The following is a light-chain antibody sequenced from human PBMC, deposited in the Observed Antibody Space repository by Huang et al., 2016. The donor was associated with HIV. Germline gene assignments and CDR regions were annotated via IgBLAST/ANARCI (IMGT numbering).Light chain of an antibody. Sequence: EIVLTQSPAILSLSPGERATLSCRASKSVSNSLAWYQQKPGQPPTLLIYDASNRATGIPARFSGSGSGTDFSLTVSSLEPEDFAIYYCQHRGNWPYTFGQGTKLEIK. CDR3: QHRGNWPYT. J-gene: IGKJ2*01. CDR2: DAS. V-gene: IGKV3-11*01. CDR1: KSVSNS.